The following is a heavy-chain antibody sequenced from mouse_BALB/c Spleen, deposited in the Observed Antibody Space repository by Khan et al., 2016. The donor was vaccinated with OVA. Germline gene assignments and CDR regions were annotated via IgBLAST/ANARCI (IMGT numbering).Heavy chain of an antibody. CDR2: ISYSGNT. V-gene: IGHV3-2*02. CDR1: DYSITSEYT. Sequence: VQLKESGPGLVKPSQSLSLTCTVTDYSITSEYTWNWIRQFPGNKLEWMGFISYSGNTRYNPSLKSRISITRDTSKNQFFLQLNSVTSEDTATYYCARKDYYDYDPFPYWGQGTLVTVSA. J-gene: IGHJ3*01. CDR3: ARKDYYDYDPFPY. D-gene: IGHD2-4*01.